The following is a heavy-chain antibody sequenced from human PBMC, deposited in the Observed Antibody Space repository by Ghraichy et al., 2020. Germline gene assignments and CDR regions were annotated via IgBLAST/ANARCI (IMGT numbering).Heavy chain of an antibody. CDR2: ILVGTGNT. CDR3: AAVPNYYDSSGYRRNIWRAFDL. V-gene: IGHV1-58*01. J-gene: IGHJ3*01. Sequence: SVKVSCTASGFTFSSSAVQWVRQARGQRLEWVGWILVGTGNTNLAQKFWDRVTITRDMSTSTAYMELSSLTSEDTAVYYCAAVPNYYDSSGYRRNIWRAFDLWGQGTMVTVSS. CDR1: GFTFSSSA. D-gene: IGHD3-22*01.